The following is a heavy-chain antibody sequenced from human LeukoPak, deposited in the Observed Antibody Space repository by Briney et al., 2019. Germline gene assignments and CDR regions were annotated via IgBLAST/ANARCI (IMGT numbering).Heavy chain of an antibody. CDR2: ISTRSGTI. CDR1: GFTFSNYS. Sequence: GGSLRLSCAASGFTFSNYSMNWVRQAPGNGLEWVSYISTRSGTIYYTDSVKGRFTISRDNAKNSLYLQMNSLRGEDTAVYYCARDRGGYEFFDYWGQGILVTVSS. J-gene: IGHJ4*02. V-gene: IGHV3-48*01. CDR3: ARDRGGYEFFDY. D-gene: IGHD5-12*01.